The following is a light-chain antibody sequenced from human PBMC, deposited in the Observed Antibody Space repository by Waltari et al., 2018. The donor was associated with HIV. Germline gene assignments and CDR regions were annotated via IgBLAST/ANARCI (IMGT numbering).Light chain of an antibody. CDR3: WSYSGTGVI. V-gene: IGLV2-23*02. CDR1: SSDVGAYNL. Sequence: QSALTQPASVSGSLGQSITISCSGTSSDVGAYNLVSWYQKYPGKAPKLMIFEVIKRPSGVSDRFSGSRSGNTASLTISGLQTEDEGDYYCWSYSGTGVIFGGGTKVTVL. CDR2: EVI. J-gene: IGLJ2*01.